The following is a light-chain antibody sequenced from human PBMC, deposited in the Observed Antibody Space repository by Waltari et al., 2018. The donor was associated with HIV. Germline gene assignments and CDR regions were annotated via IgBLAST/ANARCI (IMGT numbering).Light chain of an antibody. CDR1: NIGDKH. J-gene: IGLJ1*01. CDR2: DDK. Sequence: YVLTQPPSVSVAPGKTATITCGGNNIGDKHVHWYQQKSGQAPVLVIYDDKLRPSGLPARISGSNSGGTATLTIIGVEVGDEAEYYCQVFENSRDQAFGTGTKVTVL. V-gene: IGLV3-21*01. CDR3: QVFENSRDQA.